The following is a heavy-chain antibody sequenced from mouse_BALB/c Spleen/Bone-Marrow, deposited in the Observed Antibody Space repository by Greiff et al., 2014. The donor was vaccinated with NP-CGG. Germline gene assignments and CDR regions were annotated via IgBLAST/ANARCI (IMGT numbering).Heavy chain of an antibody. Sequence: HVQLQQSGAELAKPGASVKMSCKASGYTFTRYWMHWVKQRPGQGLEWIGYINPSTGDTEYNQKFKDKATLTADMSSSTAYMQLSSLTSEDSAVYYCARGNYEAMDSWGQGTSVTVSS. V-gene: IGHV1-7*01. J-gene: IGHJ4*01. CDR2: INPSTGDT. CDR3: ARGNYEAMDS. D-gene: IGHD2-1*01. CDR1: GYTFTRYW.